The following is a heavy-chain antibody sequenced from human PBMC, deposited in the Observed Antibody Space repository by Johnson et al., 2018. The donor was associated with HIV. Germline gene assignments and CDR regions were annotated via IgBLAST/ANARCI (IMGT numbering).Heavy chain of an antibody. CDR2: IGTAGDT. D-gene: IGHD3-22*01. CDR1: GFTFSSYD. J-gene: IGHJ3*02. Sequence: EKLVESGGGLVQPGGSLRLSCAASGFTFSSYDMHWVRQATGKGLEWVSAIGTAGDTYYPGSVKGRCTIARENAKNSLYLQMDSLRPEDTAVYYCARDPEIVVVIEHDAFDIWGQGTMVTVSS. CDR3: ARDPEIVVVIEHDAFDI. V-gene: IGHV3-13*01.